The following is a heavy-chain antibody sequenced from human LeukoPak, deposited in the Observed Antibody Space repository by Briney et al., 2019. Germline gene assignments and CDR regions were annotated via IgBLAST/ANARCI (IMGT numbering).Heavy chain of an antibody. D-gene: IGHD3-3*01. CDR2: ISSSSSYI. V-gene: IGHV3-21*01. CDR1: GFTFSSYS. CDR3: ARERRVYYDFWRGYYPGIAYYYGRDV. Sequence: GGSLRLSCAASGFTFSSYSMNWVRQAPGKGLEWVSSISSSSSYIYYADSVKGRFTISRDNAKNSLYLQMNSLRAEDTAVYNCARERRVYYDFWRGYYPGIAYYYGRDVGGKGPTVTVS. J-gene: IGHJ6*04.